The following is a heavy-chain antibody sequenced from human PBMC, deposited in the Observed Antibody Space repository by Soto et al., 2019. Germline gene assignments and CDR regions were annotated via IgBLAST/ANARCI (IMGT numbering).Heavy chain of an antibody. J-gene: IGHJ6*02. CDR3: ARVPYYDFWSGYYTGYYYYGMDV. Sequence: PSETLSLTCTVSGGSIRTGGYSWSWIRQPPGKGLEWIGNTYHSGNPYYNPSLKSRVTISVDTSKNQFSLKLSSVTAADTAVYYCARVPYYDFWSGYYTGYYYYGMDVWGQGTTVTVSS. CDR2: TYHSGNP. D-gene: IGHD3-3*01. V-gene: IGHV4-30-2*05. CDR1: GGSIRTGGYS.